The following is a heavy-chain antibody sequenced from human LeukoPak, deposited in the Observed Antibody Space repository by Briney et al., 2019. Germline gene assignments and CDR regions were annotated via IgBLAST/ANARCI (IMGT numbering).Heavy chain of an antibody. CDR1: GGSFSGYY. J-gene: IGHJ5*02. CDR2: INHSGST. V-gene: IGHV4-34*01. Sequence: PSETLSLTCAVYGGSFSGYYWSWIRQPPGKGLEWIGEINHSGSTNYNPSLKSRVTISVDTSKNQFSLKLSSVTAADTAVYYCARGSELELLFWFDPWGQGTLVTVSS. CDR3: ARGSELELLFWFDP. D-gene: IGHD1-7*01.